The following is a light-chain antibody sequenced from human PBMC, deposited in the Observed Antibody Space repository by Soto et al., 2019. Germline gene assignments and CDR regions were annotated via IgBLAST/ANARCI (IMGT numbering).Light chain of an antibody. V-gene: IGLV2-14*01. CDR3: SSYTSSSSYV. CDR2: DVS. J-gene: IGLJ1*01. CDR1: SSDVGGYKY. Sequence: QSDLARPCSVTGSPGQSIAISRTGTSSDVGGYKYVSWYQQYPGKAPKLMIYDVSNRPSGVSDRFSGSKSGNTASLTISGLQSEDEADYYCSSYTSSSSYVFGTGAKVTVL.